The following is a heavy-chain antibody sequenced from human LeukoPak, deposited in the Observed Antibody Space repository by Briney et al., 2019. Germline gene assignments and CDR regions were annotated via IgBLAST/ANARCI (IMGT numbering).Heavy chain of an antibody. CDR3: ARVWYSSSSLNRWWVVYYFDY. CDR2: INHSGST. D-gene: IGHD6-6*01. J-gene: IGHJ4*02. CDR1: GGSFSGYY. V-gene: IGHV4-34*01. Sequence: SETLSLTCAVYGGSFSGYYWSWIRQPPGKGLEWIGEINHSGSTNYNPSLKSRVTISVDTSKNQFSLKLSSVTAADTAVYYCARVWYSSSSLNRWWVVYYFDYWGQGTLVTVSS.